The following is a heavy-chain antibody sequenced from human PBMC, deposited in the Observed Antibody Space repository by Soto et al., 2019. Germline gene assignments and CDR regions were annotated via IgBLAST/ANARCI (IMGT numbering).Heavy chain of an antibody. CDR3: SKDGWEN. CDR2: ISHSGEST. J-gene: IGHJ4*02. V-gene: IGHV3-23*01. CDR1: GFTFSCYT. D-gene: IGHD6-19*01. Sequence: EVQLLESGGGLAQPGGSLRLSCAASGFTFSCYTMAWVRQAPGKGLEWVSTISHSGESTYYAESVKGRFTISRDNSKNTLYLQMNSLRGEDTAVYFCSKDGWENWGQGTLVTVAS.